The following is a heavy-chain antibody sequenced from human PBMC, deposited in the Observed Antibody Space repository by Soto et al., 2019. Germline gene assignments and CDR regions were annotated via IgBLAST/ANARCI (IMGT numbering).Heavy chain of an antibody. CDR3: ANELRFLHP. V-gene: IGHV3-23*01. CDR1: GFSFSSYA. D-gene: IGHD3-3*01. J-gene: IGHJ5*02. CDR2: ISGSGGST. Sequence: PXVSLRLSGVASGFSFSSYAMSWVRQAPGKGLEWVSAISGSGGSTYYADSVKGRFTISRDNSKNTLYLQMNSLRAEDPAVYYCANELRFLHPWGQGTLVTVSS.